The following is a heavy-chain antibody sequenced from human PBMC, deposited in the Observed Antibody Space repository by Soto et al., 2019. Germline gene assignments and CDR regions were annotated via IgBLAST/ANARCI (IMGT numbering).Heavy chain of an antibody. CDR1: GGSVSSGSYY. V-gene: IGHV4-61*01. Sequence: QVQLQESGPGLVKPSETLSLTCTVSGGSVSSGSYYWSWIRQPPGKGLEWIGYIYYSGSTNYNPSLKSRVTISVDTSKNQFSLKLSSVTAADTAVYYCARLYSLPYDAFDIWGQGTMVTVSS. D-gene: IGHD4-4*01. CDR3: ARLYSLPYDAFDI. CDR2: IYYSGST. J-gene: IGHJ3*02.